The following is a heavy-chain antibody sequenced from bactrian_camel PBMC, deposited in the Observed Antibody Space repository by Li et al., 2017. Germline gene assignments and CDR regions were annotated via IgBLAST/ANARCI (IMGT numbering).Heavy chain of an antibody. CDR1: GYAFSSRC. CDR3: AAPRSSYCGLKEGLYGY. V-gene: IGHV3S40*01. J-gene: IGHJ4*01. Sequence: DVQLVESGGGSVQAGGSLRLSCAASGYAFSSRCMGWFRQAPGKEREGVARVSTQGRSTDYADSVKGRFIISRDNAKNTLYLQMNSLKPEDTATYYCAAPRSSYCGLKEGLYGYWGQGTQVTVS. D-gene: IGHD7*01. CDR2: VSTQGRST.